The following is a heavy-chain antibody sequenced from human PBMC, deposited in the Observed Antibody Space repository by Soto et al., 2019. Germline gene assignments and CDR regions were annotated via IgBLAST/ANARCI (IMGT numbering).Heavy chain of an antibody. J-gene: IGHJ3*02. D-gene: IGHD2-2*01. CDR2: MNPNSGNT. V-gene: IGHV1-8*01. CDR1: GYTFTSYD. CDR3: ARGHSACSTSCLDDAFDI. Sequence: ASVKVSCKASGYTFTSYDINWVRQATGEGLEWMGWMNPNSGNTGYAQKFQGRVTMTRNTSISTAYMELSSLRSEDTAVYYCARGHSACSTSCLDDAFDIWGQGTMVTVSS.